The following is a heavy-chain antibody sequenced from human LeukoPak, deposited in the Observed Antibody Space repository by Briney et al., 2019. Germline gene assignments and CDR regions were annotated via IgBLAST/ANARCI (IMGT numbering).Heavy chain of an antibody. CDR3: ARDRDVVPAAIGAFDI. V-gene: IGHV3-9*01. CDR1: GFTFDDYA. CDR2: ISWNSGSI. J-gene: IGHJ3*02. D-gene: IGHD2-2*01. Sequence: PGGSLRLSFAASGFTFDDYAMHWVRQAPGKGLEWVSGISWNSGSIGYADSVKGRFTISRDNAKNSLYLQMNSLRAENTAVYYCARDRDVVPAAIGAFDIWGQGTMVTVSS.